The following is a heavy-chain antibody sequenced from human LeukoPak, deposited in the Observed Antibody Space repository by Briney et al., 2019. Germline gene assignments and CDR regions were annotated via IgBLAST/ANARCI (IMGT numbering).Heavy chain of an antibody. J-gene: IGHJ4*02. CDR3: TTSLTSGAYIDY. Sequence: IPSETLSLTCTVSGRSISTFYWSWIRQPAGKGLEWIGRIFTSGSTNYNPSLKSRLTMSVDTSKNQFSLKLTSVTAADTAVYYCTTSLTSGAYIDYWGQGTLVTVSS. CDR1: GRSISTFY. D-gene: IGHD2-15*01. CDR2: IFTSGST. V-gene: IGHV4-4*07.